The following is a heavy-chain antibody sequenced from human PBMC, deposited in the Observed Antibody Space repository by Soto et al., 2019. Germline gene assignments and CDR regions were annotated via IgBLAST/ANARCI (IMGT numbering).Heavy chain of an antibody. CDR1: GFSLSTSGVG. J-gene: IGHJ4*02. V-gene: IGHV2-5*02. CDR2: LYWDDDK. Sequence: SSATLVNTTQTLTLTCTFSGFSLSTSGVGVGWIRQPPGKALEWLEVLYWDDDKRYSPSLKSRLTITKDTSKNQVVLTMTNMDPVDTATYYCAHSIAAAGSFDYWGQGTLVTVSS. D-gene: IGHD6-13*01. CDR3: AHSIAAAGSFDY.